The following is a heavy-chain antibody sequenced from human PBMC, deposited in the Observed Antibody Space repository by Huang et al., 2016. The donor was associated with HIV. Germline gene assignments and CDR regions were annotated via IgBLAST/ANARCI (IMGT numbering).Heavy chain of an antibody. CDR1: GDSVSSPY. D-gene: IGHD6-19*01. CDR2: VYDSGTT. J-gene: IGHJ5*02. V-gene: IGHV4-59*02. Sequence: QVRLQESGPGLVKPSETLSLSCTVSGDSVSSPYWGWIRHPPGKGLEVIGTVYDSGTTNYHPRLKSRITISVDTSKNGFSLNITSVSAADTAMYFCVRDQGRLAVGGIDNWFDPWGQGALVTVSS. CDR3: VRDQGRLAVGGIDNWFDP.